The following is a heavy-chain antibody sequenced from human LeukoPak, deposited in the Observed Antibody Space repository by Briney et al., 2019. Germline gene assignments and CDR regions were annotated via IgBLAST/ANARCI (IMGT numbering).Heavy chain of an antibody. CDR2: INPVSGGT. CDR1: EYTFTDYY. CDR3: ARANFLSCSSTSCLFDY. J-gene: IGHJ4*02. D-gene: IGHD2-2*01. V-gene: IGHV1-2*02. Sequence: GASVKVSCKASEYTFTDYYLHWVRQAPGQGFEWMGWINPVSGGTNYVQKSQGRVTMTRDTSISTAYMELSRLRSDDTAVYHCARANFLSCSSTSCLFDYWGQGTLVTVSS.